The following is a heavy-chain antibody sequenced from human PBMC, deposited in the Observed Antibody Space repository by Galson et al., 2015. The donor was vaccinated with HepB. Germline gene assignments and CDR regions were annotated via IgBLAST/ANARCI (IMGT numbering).Heavy chain of an antibody. Sequence: SLRLSCAASGFTFSSYWMHWVRQAPGKGLVWVSRINSDGSSTSYADSVKGRFTISRGNAKNTLYLQMNSLRAEDTAVYYCARPTGPITGSDYNWFDPWGQGTLVTVSS. V-gene: IGHV3-74*01. D-gene: IGHD1-20*01. CDR2: INSDGSST. J-gene: IGHJ5*02. CDR3: ARPTGPITGSDYNWFDP. CDR1: GFTFSSYW.